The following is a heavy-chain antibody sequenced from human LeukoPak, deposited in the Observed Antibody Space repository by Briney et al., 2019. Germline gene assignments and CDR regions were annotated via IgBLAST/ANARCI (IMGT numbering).Heavy chain of an antibody. Sequence: GGSLRLSCAASGFTFDDYTMHWVRQAPGKGLEWVSLISWDGGSTSYADSMKGRFTISRDNSKNSLYLQMNSLRAEDTAVYYCARGAYSSGWAYFDHWGQGTLVTVSS. J-gene: IGHJ4*02. CDR3: ARGAYSSGWAYFDH. D-gene: IGHD6-19*01. CDR2: ISWDGGST. V-gene: IGHV3-43*01. CDR1: GFTFDDYT.